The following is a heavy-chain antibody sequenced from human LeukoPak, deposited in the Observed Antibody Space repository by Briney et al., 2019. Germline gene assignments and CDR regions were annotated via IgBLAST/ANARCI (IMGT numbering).Heavy chain of an antibody. CDR1: GGSFSGYY. CDR2: INHSGST. CDR3: ARDSPSYTAMVKGTSYYYYGMDV. J-gene: IGHJ6*02. V-gene: IGHV4-34*01. D-gene: IGHD5-18*01. Sequence: TSETLSLTCAVYGGSFSGYYWSWIRQPPGKGLEWIGEINHSGSTNYNPSLKSRVTISVDTSKNQFSLKLSSVTAADTAVYYCARDSPSYTAMVKGTSYYYYGMDVWGQGTTVTVSS.